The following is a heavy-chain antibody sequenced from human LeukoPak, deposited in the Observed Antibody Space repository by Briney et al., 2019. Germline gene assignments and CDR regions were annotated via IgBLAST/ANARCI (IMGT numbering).Heavy chain of an antibody. CDR3: ARTSCGGDCYPGPWYFDL. J-gene: IGHJ2*01. CDR1: GFTFSSYA. Sequence: GGSLRLSCAASGFTFSSYAMSRVRQAPGKGLEWVSAISGSGGSTYYADSVKGRFTISRDNAKNSLYLQMNSLRAEDTAVYYCARTSCGGDCYPGPWYFDLWGRGTLVTVSS. V-gene: IGHV3-23*01. CDR2: ISGSGGST. D-gene: IGHD2-21*02.